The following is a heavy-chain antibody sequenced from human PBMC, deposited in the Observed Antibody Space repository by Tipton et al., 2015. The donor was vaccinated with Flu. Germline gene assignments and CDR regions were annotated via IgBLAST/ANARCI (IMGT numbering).Heavy chain of an antibody. J-gene: IGHJ5*02. CDR2: VIPILGIT. CDR1: GGTFSRNA. V-gene: IGHV1-69*01. CDR3: ARGAYLGSSGYPSYDL. Sequence: QLVQSGPEVKKPESSVKVSCKASGGTFSRNAISWVRQAPGQGLVWMGAVIPILGITNYAEEFKRRVTITADESTTTAYLDMRSLTSDDTAIYYCARGAYLGSSGYPSYDLWGQGTLVTVSS. D-gene: IGHD3-22*01.